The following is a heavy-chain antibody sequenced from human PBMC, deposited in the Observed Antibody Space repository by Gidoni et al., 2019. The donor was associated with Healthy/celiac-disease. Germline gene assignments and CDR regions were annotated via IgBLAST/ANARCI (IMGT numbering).Heavy chain of an antibody. Sequence: QLQLQESGPGLVKPSETMSLTCTVSGGSISSSSYSWGWIRQPPGKGLEWIGSIYYSGSTYYNTSLKSRVTISVDTSKNQFSLKLSSVTAADTAVYYCARHVSGGLPRPSYFDYWGQGTLVTVSS. CDR1: GGSISSSSYS. V-gene: IGHV4-39*01. CDR3: ARHVSGGLPRPSYFDY. D-gene: IGHD2-15*01. CDR2: IYYSGST. J-gene: IGHJ4*02.